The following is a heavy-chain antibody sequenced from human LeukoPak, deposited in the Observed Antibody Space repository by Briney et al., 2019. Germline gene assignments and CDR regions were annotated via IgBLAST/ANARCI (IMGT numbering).Heavy chain of an antibody. CDR1: GFTFSSYS. D-gene: IGHD6-19*01. J-gene: IGHJ4*02. Sequence: PGGSLRLSCAASGFTFSSYSMNWVRQAPGKGLEWVSYISSSSSAIYYADSVKGRFTISRDNAKNSLYLQMNSLRAEDTAVYYCAKDKGYSSGWYRSQVTPLHYWGQGTLVTVSS. V-gene: IGHV3-48*01. CDR3: AKDKGYSSGWYRSQVTPLHY. CDR2: ISSSSSAI.